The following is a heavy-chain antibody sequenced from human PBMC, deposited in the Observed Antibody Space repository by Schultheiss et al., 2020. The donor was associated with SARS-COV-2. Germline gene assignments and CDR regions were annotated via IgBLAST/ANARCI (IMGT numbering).Heavy chain of an antibody. CDR1: GLIFSSYG. V-gene: IGHV3-33*08. CDR2: IWYDGSNK. Sequence: GGSLRLSCAASGLIFSSYGMHWVRQAPGKGLEWVAVIWYDGSNKYYADSVKGRFTISRDNSKNTLYLQMNSLRAEDTAVYYCARDMVYATSFGMDVWGQGTTVTVSS. D-gene: IGHD2-8*01. J-gene: IGHJ6*02. CDR3: ARDMVYATSFGMDV.